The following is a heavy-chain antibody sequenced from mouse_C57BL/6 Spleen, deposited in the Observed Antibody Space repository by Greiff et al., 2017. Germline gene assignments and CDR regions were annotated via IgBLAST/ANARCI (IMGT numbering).Heavy chain of an antibody. CDR2: IDPSDSYT. Sequence: QVQLQQPGAELVKPGASVKLSCKASGYTFTSYWMQWVKQRPGQGLEWIGEIDPSDSYTNYNQKFKGKATLTVDTSSSTAYMQLSSLTAEDSAVYYCARVTTVVATGPYAMDYWGQGTSVTVSS. CDR3: ARVTTVVATGPYAMDY. D-gene: IGHD1-1*01. CDR1: GYTFTSYW. V-gene: IGHV1-50*01. J-gene: IGHJ4*01.